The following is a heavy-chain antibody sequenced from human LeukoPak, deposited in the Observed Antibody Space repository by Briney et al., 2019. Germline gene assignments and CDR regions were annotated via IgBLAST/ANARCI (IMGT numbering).Heavy chain of an antibody. CDR3: ARRRVTVVRGVDITSYYFDY. CDR1: GFTSDDYG. Sequence: GGSLRLSCAASGFTSDDYGMSWVRQAPGKGLEWVSGTNWNGGSTGYADSVKGRFTISRDNARNSLYLQMNSLGAEDTALYFCARRRVTVVRGVDITSYYFDYWGQGTLVTVSS. J-gene: IGHJ4*02. D-gene: IGHD3-10*01. V-gene: IGHV3-20*04. CDR2: TNWNGGST.